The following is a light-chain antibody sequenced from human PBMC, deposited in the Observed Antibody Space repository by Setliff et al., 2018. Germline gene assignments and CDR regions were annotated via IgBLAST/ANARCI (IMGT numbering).Light chain of an antibody. CDR2: GNS. V-gene: IGLV1-44*01. J-gene: IGLJ2*01. CDR1: SSNIGSNT. Sequence: QSVLTQPPSVSGTPGQRVTISCSGSSSNIGSNTVSWYQQLPGTAPRLLMYGNSQRPSGVPDRFSGSKSGTSASLAISGLQSEDESDYYCGAWDDSLRAVVFGGGTK. CDR3: GAWDDSLRAVV.